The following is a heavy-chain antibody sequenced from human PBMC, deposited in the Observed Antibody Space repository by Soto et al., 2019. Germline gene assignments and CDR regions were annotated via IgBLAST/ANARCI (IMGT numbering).Heavy chain of an antibody. J-gene: IGHJ6*02. D-gene: IGHD5-18*01. CDR1: GGTFSSYA. V-gene: IGHV1-69*13. Sequence: SVKVSCKASGGTFSSYAISWVRQAPGQGLEWMGGIIPIFGTANYAQKFQGRVTITADESTSTAYMELSSLRSEDTAVYYCARENFVAADTSMVLRDVNAVWGRGTTVPGSS. CDR2: IIPIFGTA. CDR3: ARENFVAADTSMVLRDVNAV.